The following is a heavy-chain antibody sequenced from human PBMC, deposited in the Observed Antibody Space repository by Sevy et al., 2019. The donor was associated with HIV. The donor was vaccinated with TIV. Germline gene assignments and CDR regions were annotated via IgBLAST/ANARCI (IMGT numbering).Heavy chain of an antibody. J-gene: IGHJ4*02. V-gene: IGHV3-30-3*01. CDR3: ARDAAGAVAEFDY. Sequence: GGSLGLSCAASGFTFSSYAMHWVRQAPGKGLEWVAVISYDGSNKYYADSVKGRFTISRDNSKNTLYLQMNSLRAEDTAVYYCARDAAGAVAEFDYWGQGTLVTVSS. CDR2: ISYDGSNK. CDR1: GFTFSSYA. D-gene: IGHD6-19*01.